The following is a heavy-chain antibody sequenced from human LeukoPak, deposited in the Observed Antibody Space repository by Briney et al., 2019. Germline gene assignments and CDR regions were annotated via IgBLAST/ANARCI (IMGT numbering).Heavy chain of an antibody. D-gene: IGHD5-18*01. CDR3: VPATAMGGNWFDP. Sequence: PSETLSLTCTVSGGSISSSSYYWGWIRQPPGKGLEWIGSIYYSGSTYYNPSLKSRVTISVDTSKNQFSLKLSSVTAADTAVYYCVPATAMGGNWFDPWGQGTLVTVSS. CDR1: GGSISSSSYY. J-gene: IGHJ5*02. V-gene: IGHV4-39*01. CDR2: IYYSGST.